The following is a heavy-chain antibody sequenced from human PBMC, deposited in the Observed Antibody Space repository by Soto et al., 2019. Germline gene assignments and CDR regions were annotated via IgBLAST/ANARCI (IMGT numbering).Heavy chain of an antibody. CDR2: IAAAGDSP. D-gene: IGHD3-3*01. Sequence: EVQLLESGGGLVQPGGSLRLSCAASGFTFGVYAMTWVRQAPGKGLEWVSTIAAAGDSPQYADSVKGRFTFSKDNSNNMLYLQMNSLRAEDTAIYYCAKALSYYDCWKAVFDYWGRGTLVTVSS. J-gene: IGHJ4*02. V-gene: IGHV3-23*01. CDR3: AKALSYYDCWKAVFDY. CDR1: GFTFGVYA.